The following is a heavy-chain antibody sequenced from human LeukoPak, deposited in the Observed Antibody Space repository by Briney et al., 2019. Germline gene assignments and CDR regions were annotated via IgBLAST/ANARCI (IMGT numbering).Heavy chain of an antibody. CDR1: GGSISSYY. D-gene: IGHD1-1*01. V-gene: IGHV4-59*01. CDR3: ARWNEGFDY. Sequence: SETLSRTCTVSGGSISSYYWSWIRQPPGKGLEWIGYIYYSGSTNYNPSLKSRVTISVDTSKNQISLRLSSVTAADTAVYYCARWNEGFDYWGQGTLVTVSS. CDR2: IYYSGST. J-gene: IGHJ4*02.